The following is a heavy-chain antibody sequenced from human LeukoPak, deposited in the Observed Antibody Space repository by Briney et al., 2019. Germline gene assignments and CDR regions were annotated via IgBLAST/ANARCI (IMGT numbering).Heavy chain of an antibody. CDR1: GGSFSGYY. V-gene: IGHV4-34*01. CDR2: INHSGST. D-gene: IGHD2-15*01. J-gene: IGHJ6*02. Sequence: SETLSLTCAVYGGSFSGYYWSWIHQPPGKGLEWIGEINHSGSTNYNPSLKSRVTISVDTSKNQFSLKLSSVTAADTAVYYCASSDRDATDYYYGMDVWGQGTTVTVSS. CDR3: ASSDRDATDYYYGMDV.